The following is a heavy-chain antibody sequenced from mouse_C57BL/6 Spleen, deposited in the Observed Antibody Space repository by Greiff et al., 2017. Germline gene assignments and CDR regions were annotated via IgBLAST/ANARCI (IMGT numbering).Heavy chain of an antibody. Sequence: VQLQQSGAELVRPGTSVKVSCKASGYAFTNYLIEWVKQRPGQGLEWIGVINPGSGGTNYNEKFKGKATLTADKSSSTAYMQLSSLTSEDSAVYFCARRGQLRAFDYWGQGTTLTVSS. CDR3: ARRGQLRAFDY. CDR2: INPGSGGT. CDR1: GYAFTNYL. J-gene: IGHJ2*01. V-gene: IGHV1-54*01. D-gene: IGHD1-1*01.